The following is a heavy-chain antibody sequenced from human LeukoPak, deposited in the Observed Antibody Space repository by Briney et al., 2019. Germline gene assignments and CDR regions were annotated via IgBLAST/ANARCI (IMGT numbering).Heavy chain of an antibody. CDR2: IYYSGST. Sequence: PSETLSLTCTVSGGSISSSSYYWGWIRQPPGKGLEWIGSIYYSGSTYYNPSPKSRVTISVDTSKNQFSLKLSSVTAADTAVYYCARAILYYDSSGYIDYWGQGTLVTVSS. CDR1: GGSISSSSYY. V-gene: IGHV4-39*07. J-gene: IGHJ4*02. CDR3: ARAILYYDSSGYIDY. D-gene: IGHD3-22*01.